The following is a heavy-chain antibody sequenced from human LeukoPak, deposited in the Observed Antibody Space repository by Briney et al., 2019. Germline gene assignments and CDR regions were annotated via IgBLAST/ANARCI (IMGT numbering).Heavy chain of an antibody. CDR2: IYYSGST. V-gene: IGHV4-59*12. J-gene: IGHJ4*02. D-gene: IGHD2-2*02. Sequence: SETLSLTCTVSGGSISSYYGSWIREPPGKGLEWIGYIYYSGSTNYNPSLKSRVTISVDTSKNQFSLKLSSVTAADTAVYYCARVVGKVVPAAIFDYWGQGTLVTVSS. CDR1: GGSISSYY. CDR3: ARVVGKVVPAAIFDY.